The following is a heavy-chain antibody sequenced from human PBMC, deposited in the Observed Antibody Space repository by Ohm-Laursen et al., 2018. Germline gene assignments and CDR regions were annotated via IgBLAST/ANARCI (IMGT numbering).Heavy chain of an antibody. Sequence: SDTLSLTCAVYGGSFSGYYWSWIRQPPGKGLEWIGEINHSGSTNYNPSLKSRVTISVDTSKNQFSLKLSSVTAADTAVYYCARGRDYYDDDLKGNFDYWGQGTLVTVSS. CDR2: INHSGST. CDR3: ARGRDYYDDDLKGNFDY. V-gene: IGHV4-34*01. J-gene: IGHJ4*02. D-gene: IGHD3-22*01. CDR1: GGSFSGYY.